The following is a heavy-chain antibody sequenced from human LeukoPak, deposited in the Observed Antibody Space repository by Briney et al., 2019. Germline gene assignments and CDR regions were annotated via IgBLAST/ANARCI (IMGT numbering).Heavy chain of an antibody. CDR2: IIPIFGTA. J-gene: IGHJ3*02. V-gene: IGHV1-69*05. CDR3: ARGPDTVTSDAFDI. CDR1: GGTFSSYA. Sequence: SVKVSCKASGGTFSSYAISWLRQAPGQGLEWMGGIIPIFGTANYAQKFQGRVTITTDESTSTAYMELSSLRSEDTAVYYCARGPDTVTSDAFDIWGQGTMVTVSS. D-gene: IGHD4-17*01.